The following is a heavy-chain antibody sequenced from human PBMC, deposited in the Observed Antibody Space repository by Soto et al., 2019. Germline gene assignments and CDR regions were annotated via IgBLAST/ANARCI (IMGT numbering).Heavy chain of an antibody. J-gene: IGHJ4*02. Sequence: LSLTCTVSGGSISSSSYYWGWIRQPPGKGLEWIGNIYYRGTTYYNPSLKSRVTISVDTSKNQFSLKLASVTAADTAVYYCARDYGDYQFDYWGQGTLVTVSS. V-gene: IGHV4-39*02. CDR2: IYYRGTT. CDR3: ARDYGDYQFDY. CDR1: GGSISSSSYY. D-gene: IGHD4-17*01.